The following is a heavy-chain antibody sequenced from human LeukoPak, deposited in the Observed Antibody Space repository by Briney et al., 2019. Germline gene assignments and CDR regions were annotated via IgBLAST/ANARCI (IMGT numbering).Heavy chain of an antibody. CDR3: ARKLFYFGTSPGGWFDP. J-gene: IGHJ5*02. V-gene: IGHV3-7*01. CDR2: INQDGSGE. CDR1: GFTFSRYW. D-gene: IGHD2/OR15-2a*01. Sequence: GGSLRLSCAAPGFTFSRYWMSWVRLPPGKGLEWVATINQDGSGEYYVDSVKGRFTISRDNAKSSLYLQMNGLRAEDTAVYHCARKLFYFGTSPGGWFDPRGQGTLVNVS.